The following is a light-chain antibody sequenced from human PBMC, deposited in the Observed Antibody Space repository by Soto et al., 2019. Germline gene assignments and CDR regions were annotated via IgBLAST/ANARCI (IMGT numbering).Light chain of an antibody. Sequence: EIVLTQSPGTLSSSPGERATLSCRASQSVSSNYLAWYQQKPGQAPRLLIYGASSRATGIPDRFSGSGSGTDFTLTISRLEPEDFAVYYCQQYGSSSWTFGQGTKVEIK. CDR2: GAS. J-gene: IGKJ1*01. V-gene: IGKV3-20*01. CDR3: QQYGSSSWT. CDR1: QSVSSNY.